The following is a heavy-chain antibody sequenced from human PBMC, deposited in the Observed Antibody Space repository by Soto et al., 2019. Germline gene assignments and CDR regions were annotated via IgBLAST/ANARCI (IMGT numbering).Heavy chain of an antibody. D-gene: IGHD2-15*01. CDR3: ARGRTCTGASCYGGGDY. CDR2: ISSDNNYI. Sequence: EVHLVESGGGLVKPGGSLRLSCAASGFTFSDYSMNWMRQAPGKGLEWVASISSDNNYIYYRDSVEGRFTISRDNAKNSLYRQITGLGAEDTAVYYCARGRTCTGASCYGGGDYWGQGTLVTVSS. J-gene: IGHJ4*02. V-gene: IGHV3-21*06. CDR1: GFTFSDYS.